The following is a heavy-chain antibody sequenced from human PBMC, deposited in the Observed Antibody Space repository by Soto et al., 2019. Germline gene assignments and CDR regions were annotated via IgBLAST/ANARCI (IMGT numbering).Heavy chain of an antibody. CDR1: GYTFTGYY. D-gene: IGHD3-10*01. Sequence: ASVKVSCKASGYTFTGYYMHWVRQAPGQGLEWMGWINPNSGGTNYAQKFQGWVTMSVDTSKNQFSLKLSSVTAADTAVYYCARHVVESLSFGERVHHFDYWGHGTLVTVSS. CDR3: ARHVVESLSFGERVHHFDY. CDR2: INPNSGGT. J-gene: IGHJ4*01. V-gene: IGHV1-2*04.